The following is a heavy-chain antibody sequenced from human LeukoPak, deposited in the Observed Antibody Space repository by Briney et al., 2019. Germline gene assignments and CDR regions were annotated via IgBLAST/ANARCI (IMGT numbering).Heavy chain of an antibody. CDR3: AKKTPGTYPFDY. Sequence: GGSLRLSCAASGFSFSSTAMNWVRQAPRKGLEWASASGTDGDTYYAVSVQGRFTISRDNSRNTLYLQMTSLRADDTAVYYCAKKTPGTYPFDYWGQGTLVTVSP. CDR2: SGTDGDT. J-gene: IGHJ4*02. V-gene: IGHV3-23*01. CDR1: GFSFSSTA. D-gene: IGHD6-13*01.